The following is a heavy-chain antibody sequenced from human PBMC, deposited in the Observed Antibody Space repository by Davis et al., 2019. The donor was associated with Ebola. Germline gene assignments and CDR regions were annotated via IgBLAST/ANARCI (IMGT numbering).Heavy chain of an antibody. CDR3: TSSLTTQGAFDI. CDR2: LKNKVAGGTT. J-gene: IGHJ3*02. CDR1: GFIFSNFA. V-gene: IGHV3-15*01. Sequence: GESLKISCAASGFIFSNFAMSWVRQAPGRGLEWIGILKNKVAGGTTDYIAPVRGRFTITGDDSRNTVYLQMNSLKTEDTAVYYCTSSLTTQGAFDIWGQGTVVTVSS. D-gene: IGHD1-1*01.